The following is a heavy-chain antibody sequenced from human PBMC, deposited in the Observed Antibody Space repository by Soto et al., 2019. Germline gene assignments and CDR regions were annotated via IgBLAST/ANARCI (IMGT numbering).Heavy chain of an antibody. D-gene: IGHD4-17*01. Sequence: EVQLVESGGGLVQPGGSLRLSCAASGFTFSTYSMNWVRQAPGKGLEWVSYISSSSSSIYYADSVKGRFTISRDNAKNSLYLQMNSLRDEDTAVYYCARASTVTRNWFDLWGQGTLVTVSS. CDR2: ISSSSSSI. V-gene: IGHV3-48*02. CDR3: ARASTVTRNWFDL. J-gene: IGHJ5*02. CDR1: GFTFSTYS.